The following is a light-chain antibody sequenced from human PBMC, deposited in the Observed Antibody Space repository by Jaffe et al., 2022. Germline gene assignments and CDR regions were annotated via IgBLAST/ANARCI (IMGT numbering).Light chain of an antibody. Sequence: EIVMTQSPATLSVSPGERATLSCRASQSVSSNLAWYQQKPGQAPRLLIYGASTRATGIPARFSGSGSGTEFTLTISSLQSEDFAVYYCQQYNNWPLPTFGPGTKVDIK. CDR1: QSVSSN. CDR3: QQYNNWPLPT. J-gene: IGKJ3*01. CDR2: GAS. V-gene: IGKV3-15*01.